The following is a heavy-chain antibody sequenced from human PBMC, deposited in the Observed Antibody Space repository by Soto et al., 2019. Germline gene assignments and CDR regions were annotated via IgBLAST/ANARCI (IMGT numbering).Heavy chain of an antibody. D-gene: IGHD4-17*01. J-gene: IGHJ4*02. Sequence: QVQLQESGPGLVKPSETLSLTCAVSGVSITDYYWTWIRQAPGKGLEWIGFVWYTGITNYNPSLKNRVTLAVVMSKNQFSLELRSVTAADTAVYYCARDHVNNDYRYYFDFWGQGTLVTVSS. V-gene: IGHV4-59*01. CDR1: GVSITDYY. CDR3: ARDHVNNDYRYYFDF. CDR2: VWYTGIT.